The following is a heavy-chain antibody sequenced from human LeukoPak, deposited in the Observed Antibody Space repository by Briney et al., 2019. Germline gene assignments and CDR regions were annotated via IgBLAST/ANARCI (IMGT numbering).Heavy chain of an antibody. V-gene: IGHV1-69*04. CDR3: ARDYYGSGSYPSPPSSHL. J-gene: IGHJ2*01. Sequence: SVKVSCKASGGTFSSYAISWVRQAPGQGLEWMGSIITILGIANYAQKFQGRVTITADKSTSTAYMELSSLRSEDTAVYYCARDYYGSGSYPSPPSSHLWGRGTLVTVSS. CDR1: GGTFSSYA. D-gene: IGHD3-10*01. CDR2: IITILGIA.